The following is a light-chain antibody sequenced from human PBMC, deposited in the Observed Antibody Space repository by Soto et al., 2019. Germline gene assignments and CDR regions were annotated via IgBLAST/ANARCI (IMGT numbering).Light chain of an antibody. CDR1: QGINKW. J-gene: IGKJ3*01. V-gene: IGKV1-12*02. CDR3: QPSNTFPYP. CDR2: TAS. Sequence: DVQMTQSPSSVSASVGDRVTITCRASQGINKWLAWYQQKPGRPPKLLIHTASTLHSGAPSRFSGSGSGTNFALAISNLQPEDLGAYVCQPSNTFPYPFGPGTKVETK.